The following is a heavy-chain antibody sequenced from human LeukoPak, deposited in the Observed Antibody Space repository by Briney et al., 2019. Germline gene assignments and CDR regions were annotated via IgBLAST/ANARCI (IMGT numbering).Heavy chain of an antibody. CDR1: GYTFTSYA. D-gene: IGHD1-26*01. V-gene: IGHV1-3*01. J-gene: IGHJ4*02. CDR3: ARGVWWELKEQFNFDY. CDR2: INAGNGNT. Sequence: ASVTVSCKASGYTFTSYAMHWVRQAPGQRLGWMGWINAGNGNTKYSQKFQGRVTITRDTSASTAYMELSSLRSEDTAVYYCARGVWWELKEQFNFDYWGQGTLVTVSS.